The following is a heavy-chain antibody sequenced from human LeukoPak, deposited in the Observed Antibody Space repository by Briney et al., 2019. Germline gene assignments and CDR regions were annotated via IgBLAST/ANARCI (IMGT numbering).Heavy chain of an antibody. CDR1: GYTFTGYY. D-gene: IGHD3-10*01. V-gene: IGHV1-2*02. CDR2: INPNSGGT. CDR3: ARAGNYGSGSSSPFDP. J-gene: IGHJ5*02. Sequence: GASVKVSCKASGYTFTGYYMHWVRQAPGQGLEWMGWINPNSGGTNYAQKFQGRVTMTRDTSISTAYMELSRLRSDDTAVYYCARAGNYGSGSSSPFDPWGQGTLVTVSS.